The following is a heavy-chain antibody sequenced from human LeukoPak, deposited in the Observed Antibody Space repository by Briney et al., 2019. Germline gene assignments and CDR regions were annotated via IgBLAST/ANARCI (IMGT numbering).Heavy chain of an antibody. J-gene: IGHJ6*03. CDR1: GYTFTSYD. V-gene: IGHV1-8*01. CDR2: MNPNSGNT. Sequence: ASVKVSCKASGYTFTSYDINWVRQATGQGLEWMGWMNPNSGNTGYAQKFQGRVTMTRNTSISTAYMELSSLRSEDTAVYYCARAQPYYDFWSGYYTPYYYYYYMDVWGKGTTATVS. CDR3: ARAQPYYDFWSGYYTPYYYYYYMDV. D-gene: IGHD3-3*01.